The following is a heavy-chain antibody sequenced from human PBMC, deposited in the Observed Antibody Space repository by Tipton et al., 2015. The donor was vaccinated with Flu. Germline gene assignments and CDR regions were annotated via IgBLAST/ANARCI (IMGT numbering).Heavy chain of an antibody. V-gene: IGHV4-39*01. CDR2: IYPSGTT. CDR1: SGSIRSTNYF. J-gene: IGHJ6*03. CDR3: ARHRPNNIIFCFYYLDV. Sequence: TLSLTCTVSSGSIRSTNYFCAWIRQPPGKRLELIGSIYPSGTTYYNPSLKSRVTISEDTSKSHFSLNLSSVTAADTAVYYCARHRPNNIIFCFYYLDVWGKGTTVTVSS. D-gene: IGHD2/OR15-2a*01.